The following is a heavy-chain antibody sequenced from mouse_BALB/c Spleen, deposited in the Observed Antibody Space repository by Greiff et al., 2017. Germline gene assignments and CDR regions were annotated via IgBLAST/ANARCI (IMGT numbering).Heavy chain of an antibody. V-gene: IGHV1-26*01. Sequence: VQLKESGPDLVKPGASVKISCKASGYSFTGYYMHWVKQSHGKSLEWIGRVNPNNGGTSYNQKFQGKAILTVDKSSSTAYMELRSLTSEDSAVYYGARGYYNGSSYCWYFDVWGAGTTVTVSS. CDR3: ARGYYNGSSYCWYFDV. CDR1: GYSFTGYY. D-gene: IGHD1-1*01. J-gene: IGHJ1*01. CDR2: VNPNNGGT.